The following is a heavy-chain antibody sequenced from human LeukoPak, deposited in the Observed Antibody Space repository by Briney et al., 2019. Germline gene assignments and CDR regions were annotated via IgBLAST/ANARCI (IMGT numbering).Heavy chain of an antibody. J-gene: IGHJ4*02. CDR1: GYTFTSYY. D-gene: IGHD3-22*01. V-gene: IGHV1-46*03. Sequence: ASVKVCCKASGYTFTSYYMHWVRQAPGQGLEWMGIINPSGGSTSYAQKFQGRVTMTRDTSTSAVYMELSSLRSEDTAVYYCARPFYDSSAHYVWYFDYWGQGTLVTVSS. CDR2: INPSGGST. CDR3: ARPFYDSSAHYVWYFDY.